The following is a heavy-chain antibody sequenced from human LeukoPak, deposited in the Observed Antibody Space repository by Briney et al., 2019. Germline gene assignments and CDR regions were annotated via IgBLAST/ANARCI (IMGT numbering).Heavy chain of an antibody. J-gene: IGHJ4*02. CDR3: ARLGTSPDIVATSPLDY. Sequence: HTGGSLRLPCAASGFTFSSYGMHWVRQAPGKGLEWVAVIWYDGSNKYYADSVKGRFTISRDNSKNTLYLQMNSLRAEDTAVYYCARLGTSPDIVATSPLDYWGQGTLVTVSS. D-gene: IGHD5-12*01. V-gene: IGHV3-33*01. CDR1: GFTFSSYG. CDR2: IWYDGSNK.